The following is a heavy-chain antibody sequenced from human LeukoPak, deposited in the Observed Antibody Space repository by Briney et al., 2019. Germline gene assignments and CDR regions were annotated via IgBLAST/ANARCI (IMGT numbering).Heavy chain of an antibody. CDR3: ARGPLGGESFDI. CDR2: IFHTGST. D-gene: IGHD3-16*01. V-gene: IGHV4-4*07. CDR1: GGSLSNHY. Sequence: SETLSLTCTVSGGSLSNHYWNWIRHPAGTGLEYIGRIFHTGSTNYNPSLKSRVTMSVDTSSNQFSLNLTSVTAADTAVYCCARGPLGGESFDIWGQGTMVTVSS. J-gene: IGHJ3*02.